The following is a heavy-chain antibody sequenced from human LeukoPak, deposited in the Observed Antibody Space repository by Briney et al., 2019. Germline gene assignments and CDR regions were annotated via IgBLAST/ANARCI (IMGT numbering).Heavy chain of an antibody. D-gene: IGHD3-16*02. CDR3: VTERDYVWVSYRSPLDY. CDR2: INPSGGST. CDR1: GYTFTSYY. V-gene: IGHV1-46*01. Sequence: ASVKVSCKASGYTFTSYYMHWVRQAPGQGLEWMGLINPSGGSTSYAQKFQGRVTMSEDTSTDTAYIEMSRVRSEDTAVYYCVTERDYVWVSYRSPLDYWGQGTLVTVSS. J-gene: IGHJ4*02.